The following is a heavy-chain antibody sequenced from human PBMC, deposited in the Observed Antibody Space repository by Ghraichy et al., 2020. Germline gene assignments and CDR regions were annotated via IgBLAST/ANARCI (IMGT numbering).Heavy chain of an antibody. J-gene: IGHJ3*02. V-gene: IGHV4-34*01. CDR1: VGSFSGYY. CDR3: ARRRQMWSAAEGDAFDI. D-gene: IGHD2-21*01. CDR2: INPTGTT. Sequence: TLSLTCAVYVGSFSGYYWSWIRQPPGKGLEWIGEINPTGTTNNSPSLKSRLTMLVDTSKNQFSLKLKSVTAADTAMYYCARRRQMWSAAEGDAFDIWSQGTMVTVSS.